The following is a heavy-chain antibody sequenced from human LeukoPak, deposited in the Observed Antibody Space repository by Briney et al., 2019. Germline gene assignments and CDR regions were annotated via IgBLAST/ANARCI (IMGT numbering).Heavy chain of an antibody. V-gene: IGHV5-51*01. J-gene: IGHJ6*04. D-gene: IGHD3-10*01. CDR3: YVDV. Sequence: GESLKISCQGSGYTFANFWIAWVRQMPGKGLEWMGIVYPGDSDTRYSPSFQGQVTISADKSISTACLQWSSLQASDTATYYYYVDVWGKGTTVTVSS. CDR1: GYTFANFW. CDR2: VYPGDSDT.